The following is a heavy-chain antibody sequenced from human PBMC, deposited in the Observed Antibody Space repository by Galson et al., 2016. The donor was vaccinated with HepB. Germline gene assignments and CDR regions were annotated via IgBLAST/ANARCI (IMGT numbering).Heavy chain of an antibody. Sequence: SGFTFSTYGMHWVRQAPGEGLEWVAAISFEGNKQHYADSVKGRFTVSRDNSKNTLYLQMNNLTPDDTAIYYCARGGGTSSYYYWGMDVWGQGTTVTVSS. D-gene: IGHD1-14*01. J-gene: IGHJ6*02. CDR3: ARGGGTSSYYYWGMDV. V-gene: IGHV3-30*03. CDR2: ISFEGNKQ. CDR1: GFTFSTYG.